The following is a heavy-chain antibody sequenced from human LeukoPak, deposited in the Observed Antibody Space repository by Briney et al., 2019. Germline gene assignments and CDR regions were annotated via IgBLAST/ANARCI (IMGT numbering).Heavy chain of an antibody. CDR1: GFMFGTYW. CDR3: ARVQDYYDSSGYRTQYYFDY. CDR2: IKQDGSEK. V-gene: IGHV3-7*01. D-gene: IGHD3-22*01. Sequence: GGSLRLSCAASGFMFGTYWMSWVRQAPGKGLEGVASIKQDGSEKNYVDSVKGRFTISRDNAKKSLYLQMNSLRAEDTAVYYCARVQDYYDSSGYRTQYYFDYWGQGTLVTVSS. J-gene: IGHJ4*02.